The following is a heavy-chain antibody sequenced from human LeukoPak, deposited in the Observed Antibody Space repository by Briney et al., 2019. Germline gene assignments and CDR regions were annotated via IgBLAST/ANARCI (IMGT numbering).Heavy chain of an antibody. CDR3: ARVPPYGGNFIGDAFDI. Sequence: PSETLSLTCTVSGGSISSSSYYWGWIRQPPGKGLEWIGSIYYSGSTNYNPSLKSRVTMSVDTSKNQFSLKLSSVTAADTAVYYCARVPPYGGNFIGDAFDIWGQGTMVTVPS. D-gene: IGHD4-23*01. V-gene: IGHV4-39*07. CDR2: IYYSGST. CDR1: GGSISSSSYY. J-gene: IGHJ3*02.